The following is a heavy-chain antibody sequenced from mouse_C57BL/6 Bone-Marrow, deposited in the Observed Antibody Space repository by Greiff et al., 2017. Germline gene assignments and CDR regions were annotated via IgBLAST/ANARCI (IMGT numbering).Heavy chain of an antibody. Sequence: QVQLQQPGAELVKPGASVKMSCKASGYTFTSYWITWVKQRPGQGLEWIGVIYPGSGSTNYNEKLKSKATLTVDTSSSTAYLQLSSLTSEDSAVSYGAGLYGSTFYYAMNYWGQGTSVTLSS. CDR2: IYPGSGST. V-gene: IGHV1-55*01. CDR1: GYTFTSYW. D-gene: IGHD1-1*01. CDR3: AGLYGSTFYYAMNY. J-gene: IGHJ4*01.